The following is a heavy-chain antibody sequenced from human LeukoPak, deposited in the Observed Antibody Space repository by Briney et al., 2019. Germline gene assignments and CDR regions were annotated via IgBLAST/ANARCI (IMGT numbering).Heavy chain of an antibody. J-gene: IGHJ4*02. V-gene: IGHV4-38-2*02. Sequence: ASETLSLTCTVSGYSISSGHYWGWIRQPPGKGLEWIGSMYHSGSTYYNPSLKSRVTISVDTSKNQFSLKLSSVTAADTAVYYCARNYDILTGPTPFDYWGQGTLVTVSS. CDR2: MYHSGST. CDR1: GYSISSGHY. D-gene: IGHD3-9*01. CDR3: ARNYDILTGPTPFDY.